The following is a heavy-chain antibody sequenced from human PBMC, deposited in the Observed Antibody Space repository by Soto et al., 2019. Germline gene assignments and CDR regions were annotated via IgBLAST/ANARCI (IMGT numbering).Heavy chain of an antibody. Sequence: QVQLVQSGAEVKKPGASVKVSCKASGYTFTSYAMHWVRQAPGQRLEWMGWINAGNGNTKYSQKFQGRVTITRDTSASTAYMELSSLRSEVTAVYYCARDPSYWVAVAGPLDYWGQGTLVTVSS. J-gene: IGHJ4*02. D-gene: IGHD6-19*01. V-gene: IGHV1-3*01. CDR2: INAGNGNT. CDR3: ARDPSYWVAVAGPLDY. CDR1: GYTFTSYA.